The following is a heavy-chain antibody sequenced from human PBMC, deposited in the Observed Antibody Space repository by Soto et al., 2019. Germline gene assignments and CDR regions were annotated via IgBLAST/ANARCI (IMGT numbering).Heavy chain of an antibody. CDR2: INPNSGGT. J-gene: IGHJ5*02. V-gene: IGHV1-2*04. CDR1: GYTFTGYY. CDR3: ARATEYYDILTGYCNWFDP. Sequence: ASVKVSCKASGYTFTGYYMHWVRQAPGQGLEWMGWINPNSGGTNYAQKFQGWVTMTRDTSISTAYMELSRPRSDDTAVYYCARATEYYDILTGYCNWFDPWGQGTLVTVSS. D-gene: IGHD3-9*01.